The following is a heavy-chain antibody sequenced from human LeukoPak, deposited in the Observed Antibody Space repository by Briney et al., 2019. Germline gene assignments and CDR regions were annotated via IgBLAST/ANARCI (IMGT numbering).Heavy chain of an antibody. V-gene: IGHV4-39*01. Sequence: GSLRLSCAASGFTFSSYAMSWVRQPPGKGLEWIGSIYYSGSTYYNPSLKSRVTISVDTSKNQFSLKLSSVTAADTAVYYCARQGYYDSSGLSPYWGQGTLVTVSS. D-gene: IGHD3-22*01. CDR1: GFTFSSYA. CDR3: ARQGYYDSSGLSPY. J-gene: IGHJ4*02. CDR2: IYYSGST.